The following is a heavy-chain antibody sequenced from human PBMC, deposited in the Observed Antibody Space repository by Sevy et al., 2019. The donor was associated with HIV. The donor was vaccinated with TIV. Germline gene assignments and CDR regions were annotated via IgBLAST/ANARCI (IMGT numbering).Heavy chain of an antibody. CDR3: AREAYYYDSREENWFDP. CDR1: GFTFSTYS. D-gene: IGHD3-22*01. Sequence: GGSLRLSCKASGFTFSTYSMHWVRQAPGKGLEWVSSISRTSTTTYYADSAKGRFTISRDNAKNSLYLQMNSLRDEDTAVYYCAREAYYYDSREENWFDPWGHGTLVTISS. CDR2: ISRTSTTT. J-gene: IGHJ5*02. V-gene: IGHV3-48*02.